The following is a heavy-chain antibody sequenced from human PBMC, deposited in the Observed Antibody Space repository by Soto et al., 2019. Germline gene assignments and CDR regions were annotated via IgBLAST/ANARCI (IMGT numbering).Heavy chain of an antibody. V-gene: IGHV2-5*02. J-gene: IGHJ5*02. D-gene: IGHD4-17*01. CDR2: IYWDDDK. CDR3: AHPDGSARYGEYWFDP. CDR1: GFSLSTSGVG. Sequence: QITLKESGPTLVKPTQTLTLTCTFSGFSLSTSGVGVGWIRQPPGKALEWLALIYWDDDKRYSPSLKSRLTITKDTSKNQVVLTMTNMDPVDTATYYCAHPDGSARYGEYWFDPWGQGTLVTVSS.